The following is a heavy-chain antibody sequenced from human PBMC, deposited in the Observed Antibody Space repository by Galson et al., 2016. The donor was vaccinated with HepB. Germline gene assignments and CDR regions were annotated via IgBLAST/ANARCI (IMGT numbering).Heavy chain of an antibody. CDR2: IYYSGTT. D-gene: IGHD2-2*03. J-gene: IGHJ6*02. CDR3: ARMDLVIGMDV. CDR1: GGSISSGGYY. Sequence: TLSLTCTVSGGSISSGGYYWSWIRQHPGKGLEWIGNIYYSGTTYYNPSLKSRFTISVDTSKNQFSLNLTSVTAADTAMYYCARMDLVIGMDVWGQGTTVIVSS. V-gene: IGHV4-31*03.